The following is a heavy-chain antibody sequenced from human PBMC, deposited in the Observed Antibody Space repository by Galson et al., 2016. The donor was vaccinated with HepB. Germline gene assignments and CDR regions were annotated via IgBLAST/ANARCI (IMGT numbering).Heavy chain of an antibody. Sequence: SLRLSCAGSGFTFGSYAMNWVRQAPRKGLEWVSNISGSGVGTYYAESVKGRFIVSRDNSKNTLYLPMTSLTAEDTAVYYCAKDRTLLVWLEMGPDDALDIWGQGTMVTVSS. J-gene: IGHJ3*02. CDR2: ISGSGVGT. CDR1: GFTFGSYA. D-gene: IGHD3-10*01. V-gene: IGHV3-23*01. CDR3: AKDRTLLVWLEMGPDDALDI.